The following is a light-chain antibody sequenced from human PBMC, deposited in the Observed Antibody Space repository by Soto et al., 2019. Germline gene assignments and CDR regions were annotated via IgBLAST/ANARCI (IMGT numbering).Light chain of an antibody. CDR1: QSVSSY. V-gene: IGKV3-11*01. Sequence: EIVLTQSPATLSLSPGERATLSCRTSQSVSSYLAWYQQKRGQAPRLLIYDASNRATGIPARFSGSGSGTDFTLTISSLEPEDFAVYHCQQRSNFWTFGQGTKVEIK. CDR2: DAS. CDR3: QQRSNFWT. J-gene: IGKJ1*01.